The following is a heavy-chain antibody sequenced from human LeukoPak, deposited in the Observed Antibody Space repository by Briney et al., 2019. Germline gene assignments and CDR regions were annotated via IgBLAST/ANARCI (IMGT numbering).Heavy chain of an antibody. CDR2: ISGSGGST. CDR1: GFTFSSYA. D-gene: IGHD3-3*01. J-gene: IGHJ3*02. V-gene: IGHV3-23*01. CDR3: AKDGYYDFWSGGDGTAFDI. Sequence: GGSLRLSCAASGFTFSSYAMSWVRQAPGKGLEWVSAISGSGGSTFYADSVKGRFTISRDNSKNTLYLQMNSLRAEDTAVYYCAKDGYYDFWSGGDGTAFDIWGQGTMVTVSS.